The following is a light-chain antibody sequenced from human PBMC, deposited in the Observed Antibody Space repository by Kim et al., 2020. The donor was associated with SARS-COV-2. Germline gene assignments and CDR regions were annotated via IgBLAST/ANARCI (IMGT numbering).Light chain of an antibody. J-gene: IGLJ2*01. V-gene: IGLV3-21*04. CDR1: NIESKI. CDR2: YDK. CDR3: QLWDDTNDHVI. Sequence: APGKTAPSNWGGHNIESKIVHWYRQRPAQAPTLVIYYDKDRPSGIPERFSGSNSGNTATLTINRVEAGDEADYYCQLWDDTNDHVIFGEGTQLTVL.